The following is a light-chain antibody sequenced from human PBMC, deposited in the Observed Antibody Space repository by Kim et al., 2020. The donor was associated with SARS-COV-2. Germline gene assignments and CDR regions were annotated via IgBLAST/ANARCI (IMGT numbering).Light chain of an antibody. CDR2: YDR. CDR1: NIGTRS. V-gene: IGLV3-21*04. CDR3: QVWDNYSDQVV. J-gene: IGLJ2*01. Sequence: APGKAARITCAGNNIGTRSVHWYQQKPGQAPVLVISYDRDRPSGIPERFSGSNSGNTATLTITRVEAGDEDDYYCQVWDNYSDQVVFGGGTQLTVL.